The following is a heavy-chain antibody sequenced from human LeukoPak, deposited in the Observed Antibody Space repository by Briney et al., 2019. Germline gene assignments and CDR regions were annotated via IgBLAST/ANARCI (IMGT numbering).Heavy chain of an antibody. CDR1: GYTFTGYY. D-gene: IGHD4-17*01. Sequence: ASVKVSCKASGYTFTGYYMHWVRQAPGQGLEWMGRINPNSGGTNYAQKFQGRVTMTRDTSISTAYMELSRLRSDDTAVYYCARGADNGDDGGWFDPWGQGTLVTVSS. J-gene: IGHJ5*02. CDR3: ARGADNGDDGGWFDP. CDR2: INPNSGGT. V-gene: IGHV1-2*06.